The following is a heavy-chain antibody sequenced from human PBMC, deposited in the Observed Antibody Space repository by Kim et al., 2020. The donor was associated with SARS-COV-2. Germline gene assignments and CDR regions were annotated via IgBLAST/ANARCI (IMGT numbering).Heavy chain of an antibody. Sequence: SETLSLTCTVSGGSISSYYWSWIRQPPGKGLEWIGYIYYSGSTNYNPSLKSRVTISVDTSKNQFSLKLSSVTAADTAVYYCARDSARNYDFWSGYHRGVGGVDIWGQGTMVTVSS. CDR3: ARDSARNYDFWSGYHRGVGGVDI. V-gene: IGHV4-59*01. D-gene: IGHD3-3*01. CDR2: IYYSGST. CDR1: GGSISSYY. J-gene: IGHJ3*02.